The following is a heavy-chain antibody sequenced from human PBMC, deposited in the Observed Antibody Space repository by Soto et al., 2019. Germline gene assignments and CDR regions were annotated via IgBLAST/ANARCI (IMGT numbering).Heavy chain of an antibody. Sequence: VQLQESGPGLVKPSETLSLTCTVSGGSISSYYWSWIRQPPGKGLEWIGYIYYSGSTDYNPSLKSRLTISVDTSKNQYSLKLGSVTPADTAVYYSARVAYCGGDCYDWYLDLWGRGTLVTVSS. D-gene: IGHD2-21*02. CDR3: ARVAYCGGDCYDWYLDL. J-gene: IGHJ2*01. V-gene: IGHV4-59*01. CDR2: IYYSGST. CDR1: GGSISSYY.